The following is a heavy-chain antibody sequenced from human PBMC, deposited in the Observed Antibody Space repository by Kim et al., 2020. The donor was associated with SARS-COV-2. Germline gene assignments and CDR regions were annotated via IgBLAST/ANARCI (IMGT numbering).Heavy chain of an antibody. J-gene: IGHJ2*01. D-gene: IGHD3-22*01. CDR1: GYTFTSYD. Sequence: ASVKVSCKASGYTFTSYDINWVRQATGQGLEWMGWMNPNSGNTGYAQKFQGRVTMTRNTSISTAYMELSSLRSEDTAVYYCARLTPYYYDSRERHFDLWGRGTLVTVSS. CDR3: ARLTPYYYDSRERHFDL. V-gene: IGHV1-8*01. CDR2: MNPNSGNT.